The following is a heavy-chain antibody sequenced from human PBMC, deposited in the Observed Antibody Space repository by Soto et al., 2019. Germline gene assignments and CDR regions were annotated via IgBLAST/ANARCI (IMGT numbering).Heavy chain of an antibody. CDR3: ARHGRNTPIAQLRHYAMDV. CDR2: INHSGGT. CDR1: GGSFSGHY. V-gene: IGHV4-34*01. Sequence: TLSLTCAVYGGSFSGHYWSWIRQPPGKGLEWIGEINHSGGTSYNPSLKSRVTISVDTSKSQFSLKLTSVTAADRAVYYCARHGRNTPIAQLRHYAMDVWGQGTTVTVSS. J-gene: IGHJ6*02. D-gene: IGHD2-15*01.